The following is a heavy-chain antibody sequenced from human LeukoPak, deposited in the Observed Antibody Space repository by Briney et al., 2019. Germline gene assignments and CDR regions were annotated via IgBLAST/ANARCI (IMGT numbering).Heavy chain of an antibody. CDR3: ARVSGPGDDFWSGDMGYYYMDV. D-gene: IGHD3-3*01. CDR2: IIPIFGTA. CDR1: GGTFSSYA. J-gene: IGHJ6*03. Sequence: SVKVSCKASGGTFSSYAIGWVRQAPGQGLEWMGGIIPIFGTANYAQKFQGRVTITADESTSTAYMELSSLRSEDTAVYYCARVSGPGDDFWSGDMGYYYMDVWGQGTLVTVSS. V-gene: IGHV1-69*13.